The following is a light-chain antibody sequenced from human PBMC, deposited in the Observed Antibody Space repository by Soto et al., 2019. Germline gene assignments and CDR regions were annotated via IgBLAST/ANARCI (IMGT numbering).Light chain of an antibody. CDR1: SSDVGSYNL. J-gene: IGLJ3*02. Sequence: QSALTQPASVSGSPGQSITISCTGTSSDVGSYNLVSWYQQHPGKAPKLMIFEGSKRPSGVSNRFSGSKSGNTASLTISGLQAEDEGDYFCCSYGGSSTQVFGGGTQLTVL. CDR2: EGS. CDR3: CSYGGSSTQV. V-gene: IGLV2-23*01.